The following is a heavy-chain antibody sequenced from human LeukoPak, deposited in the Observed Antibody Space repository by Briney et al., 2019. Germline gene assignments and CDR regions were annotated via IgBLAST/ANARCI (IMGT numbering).Heavy chain of an antibody. V-gene: IGHV4-59*01. CDR3: ARGGSSGYQSY. CDR2: IYYSGST. CDR1: GGSISSYY. D-gene: IGHD3-22*01. Sequence: SETLSLTCTVSGGSISSYYWSWIRQPPGKGLEWIGYIYYSGSTNYNPSLKSRVTISVDTSKNQFSLKLSSVTAADTAVYYCARGGSSGYQSYWGQGTLVTVSS. J-gene: IGHJ4*02.